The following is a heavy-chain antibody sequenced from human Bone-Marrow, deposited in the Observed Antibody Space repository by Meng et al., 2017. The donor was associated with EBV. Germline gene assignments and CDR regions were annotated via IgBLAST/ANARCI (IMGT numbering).Heavy chain of an antibody. Sequence: QVQLVQSGAEGKKPGSSVKVSCKTSGGTFRSDAVSWVRQAPGQGLEWMGGLIPMSDAPHYAQKFQGRVTIIADESTSTHYMDLSGLRSEDTAVYYCASESGRGFTPDYWGQGTLVTVSS. J-gene: IGHJ4*02. V-gene: IGHV1-69*01. CDR1: GGTFRSDA. CDR3: ASESGRGFTPDY. CDR2: LIPMSDAP. D-gene: IGHD3-10*01.